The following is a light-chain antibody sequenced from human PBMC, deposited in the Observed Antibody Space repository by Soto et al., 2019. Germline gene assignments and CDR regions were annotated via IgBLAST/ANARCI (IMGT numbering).Light chain of an antibody. V-gene: IGKV3-11*01. Sequence: EIVLTQSPATLSLSPGERATLSCRASQSVSSHFAWYQQKPGQAPRLLIYDASNRATGIPARFSGSGSGTDFTLTISSLEPEDFAVYYCQQRGNWWTFXQVTKVDIK. CDR2: DAS. J-gene: IGKJ1*01. CDR3: QQRGNWWT. CDR1: QSVSSH.